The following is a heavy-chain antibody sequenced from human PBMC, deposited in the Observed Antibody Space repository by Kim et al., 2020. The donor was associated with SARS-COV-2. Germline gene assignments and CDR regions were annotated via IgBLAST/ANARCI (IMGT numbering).Heavy chain of an antibody. D-gene: IGHD3-22*01. CDR2: INPNSGGT. J-gene: IGHJ3*02. CDR3: ARVGYDSSGYYYVGDAFDI. CDR1: GYTFTGYY. Sequence: ASVKVSCKASGYTFTGYYMHWVRQAPGQGLEWMGWINPNSGGTNYAQKFQGRVTMTRETSISTAYMELSRLRSDDTAVYYCARVGYDSSGYYYVGDAFDIWGQGTMVTVSS. V-gene: IGHV1-2*02.